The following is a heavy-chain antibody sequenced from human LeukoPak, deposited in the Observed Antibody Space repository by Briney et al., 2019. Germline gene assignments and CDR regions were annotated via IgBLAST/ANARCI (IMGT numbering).Heavy chain of an antibody. CDR2: IYYSGST. V-gene: IGHV4-59*01. Sequence: SETLSLTCTVSGGSISSYYWGWIRQPPGKGLEWIGYIYYSGSTHYNPSLKSRVTISVDTSKNQFSLKLSSVTAADTAVYYCARGARDGSSWFYYYYGMDVWGKGTTVTVSS. J-gene: IGHJ6*04. CDR1: GGSISSYY. D-gene: IGHD6-13*01. CDR3: ARGARDGSSWFYYYYGMDV.